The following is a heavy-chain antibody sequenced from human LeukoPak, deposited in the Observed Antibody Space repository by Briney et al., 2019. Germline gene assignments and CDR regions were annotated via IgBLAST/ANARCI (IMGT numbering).Heavy chain of an antibody. CDR1: GGSISSGSYY. Sequence: SETLSLTCTVSGGSISSGSYYWSWIRQPAGKGLEWIGRIYTSGSTNYNPSLKSRVTISVDRSKNQFSLKLSSVTAADTAVYYCARDPTLGYCSSTSCYTRDYWGQGTLVTVSS. CDR3: ARDPTLGYCSSTSCYTRDY. CDR2: IYTSGST. J-gene: IGHJ4*02. V-gene: IGHV4-61*02. D-gene: IGHD2-2*02.